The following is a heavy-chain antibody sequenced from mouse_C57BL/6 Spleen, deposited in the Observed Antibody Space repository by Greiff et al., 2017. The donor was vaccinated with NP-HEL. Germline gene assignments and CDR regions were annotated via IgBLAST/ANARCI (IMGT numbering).Heavy chain of an antibody. V-gene: IGHV1-9*01. CDR3: ARRKGEYYFDY. J-gene: IGHJ2*01. CDR1: GYTFTGYW. CDR2: ILPGSGST. Sequence: QVQLQQSGAELMKPGASVKLSCKATGYTFTGYWIEWVKQRPGHGLEWIGEILPGSGSTNYNEKFKGKATLTVDTSSSTAYMQLSSLTSEDSAVYFCARRKGEYYFDYWGQGTTLTVSS.